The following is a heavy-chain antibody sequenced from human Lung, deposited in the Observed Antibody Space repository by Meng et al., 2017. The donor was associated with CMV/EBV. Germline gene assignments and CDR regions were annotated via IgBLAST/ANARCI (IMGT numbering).Heavy chain of an antibody. J-gene: IGHJ2*01. V-gene: IGHV4-38-2*02. CDR2: IYHSGDT. Sequence: LSCTVSGYSISSGYYWGWVRQPPGKELEWIGSIYHSGDTYYNPSLKNRVTIAADTSKNQFSLKVTSMTAADTAVYYCALPYCGGDCFYGYFAVWRRC. D-gene: IGHD2-21*01. CDR1: GYSISSGYY. CDR3: ALPYCGGDCFYGYFAV.